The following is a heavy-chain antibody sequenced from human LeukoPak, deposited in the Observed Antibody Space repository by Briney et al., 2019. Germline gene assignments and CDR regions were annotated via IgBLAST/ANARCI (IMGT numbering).Heavy chain of an antibody. V-gene: IGHV3-48*04. CDR3: ARDLGYYAGDY. D-gene: IGHD3-3*01. CDR1: GFTFSNYN. J-gene: IGHJ4*02. CDR2: ISTSSGTV. Sequence: GGSLRLSCAASGFTFSNYNLNWVRQAPGKGLEWVSYISTSSGTVFYADSVKGRFTISRDNAKNSLYLQMNSLRAEDTAVYYCARDLGYYAGDYWGQGTLVTVSS.